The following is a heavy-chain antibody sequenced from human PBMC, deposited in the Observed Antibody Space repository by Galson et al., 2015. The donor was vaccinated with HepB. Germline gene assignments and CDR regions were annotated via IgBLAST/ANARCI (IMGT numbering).Heavy chain of an antibody. CDR1: GGTFSSYG. D-gene: IGHD3-22*01. CDR3: ASLTYYYDSSSFGSDY. Sequence: SVKVSCKASGGTFSSYGISWVRQAPGQGLEWMGVIIPVLDTPDYAQKFQGRVTITADKSTSTAYMELSSLRSEDTAVYYCASLTYYYDSSSFGSDYWGLGTLVTVSS. V-gene: IGHV1-69*06. CDR2: IIPVLDTP. J-gene: IGHJ4*02.